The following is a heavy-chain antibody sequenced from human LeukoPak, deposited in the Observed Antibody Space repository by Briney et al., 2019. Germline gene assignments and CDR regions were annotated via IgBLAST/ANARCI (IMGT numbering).Heavy chain of an antibody. V-gene: IGHV4-34*01. Sequence: SSETLSLTCAVYGGSFSGYYWGWIRQPPGKGLEWIGEINHSGSTNYNPSLKSRVTISVDTSKNQFSLKLSSVTAADTAVYYCARLYDYVWGSYRWHFDYWGQGTLVTVSS. CDR1: GGSFSGYY. J-gene: IGHJ4*02. CDR3: ARLYDYVWGSYRWHFDY. D-gene: IGHD3-16*02. CDR2: INHSGST.